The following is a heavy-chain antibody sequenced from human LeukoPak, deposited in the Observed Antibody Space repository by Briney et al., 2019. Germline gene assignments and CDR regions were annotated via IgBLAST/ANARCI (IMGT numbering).Heavy chain of an antibody. CDR3: ASLYYDFWSGYFDY. V-gene: IGHV4-59*12. J-gene: IGHJ4*02. Sequence: SETLSLTCTVSGGSISSYYWSWIRQPPGKGLEWIGYIYYSGSTNYNPSLKSRVTISVDTSKNQFSLKLSSVTAADTAVYYCASLYYDFWSGYFDYWGQGTLVTVSS. CDR2: IYYSGST. D-gene: IGHD3-3*01. CDR1: GGSISSYY.